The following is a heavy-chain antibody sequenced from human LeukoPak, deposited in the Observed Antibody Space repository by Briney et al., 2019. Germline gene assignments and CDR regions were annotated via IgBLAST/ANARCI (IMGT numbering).Heavy chain of an antibody. V-gene: IGHV3-48*01. D-gene: IGHD4-17*01. CDR3: ARSLTYYGDYGDDAFDI. Sequence: GGSLRLSCAASGFSFSSYSMNWVRQAPGKGLEWISYISSSFTTTYYADSLKGRFTISRDNAKNSLYLQMNSLRAEDTAVYYCARSLTYYGDYGDDAFDIWGQGTMVTVSS. CDR1: GFSFSSYS. J-gene: IGHJ3*02. CDR2: ISSSFTTT.